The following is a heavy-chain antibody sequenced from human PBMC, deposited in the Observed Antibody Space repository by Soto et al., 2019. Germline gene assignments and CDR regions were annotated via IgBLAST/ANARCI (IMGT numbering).Heavy chain of an antibody. CDR1: GGSIGSYY. J-gene: IGHJ4*02. CDR2: IYYSGST. V-gene: IGHV4-59*12. Sequence: QVQLQESGPGLVKPSETLSLTCSVSGGSIGSYYWSWIRQPPGKGLEWIGYIYYSGSTNYNPSLTSRVTISVDTSKTQFSLMLSSVTATDTAVYYCARGGWRQIDYWGQGTLVTVSS. CDR3: ARGGWRQIDY. D-gene: IGHD3-3*01.